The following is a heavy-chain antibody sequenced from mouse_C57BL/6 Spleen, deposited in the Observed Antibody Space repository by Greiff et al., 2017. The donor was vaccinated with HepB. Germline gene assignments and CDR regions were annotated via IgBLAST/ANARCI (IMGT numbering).Heavy chain of an antibody. Sequence: EVQRVESGGGLVQSGRSLRLSCATSGFTFSDFYMEWVRQAPGKGLEWIAASRNKANDYTTEYSASVKGRFIVSRDTSQSILYLQMNALRAEDTAIYYCARDVDDGYYGWYFDVWGTGTTVTVSS. D-gene: IGHD2-3*01. J-gene: IGHJ1*03. V-gene: IGHV7-1*01. CDR3: ARDVDDGYYGWYFDV. CDR2: SRNKANDYTT. CDR1: GFTFSDFY.